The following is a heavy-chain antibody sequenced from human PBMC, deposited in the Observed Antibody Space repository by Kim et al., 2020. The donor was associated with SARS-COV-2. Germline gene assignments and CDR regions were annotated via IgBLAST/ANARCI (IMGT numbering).Heavy chain of an antibody. CDR3: ARDNWKDY. V-gene: IGHV3-48*02. CDR1: GFTFSAYS. J-gene: IGHJ4*02. Sequence: GGSLRLSCVASGFTFSAYSMTWVRLPPGKGLEWVSFINTDGNTKYYADSVKDRFTISRDNDKSSLFLQMNSLRDEDTALYFCARDNWKDYWGQGTLVTV. D-gene: IGHD1-20*01. CDR2: INTDGNTK.